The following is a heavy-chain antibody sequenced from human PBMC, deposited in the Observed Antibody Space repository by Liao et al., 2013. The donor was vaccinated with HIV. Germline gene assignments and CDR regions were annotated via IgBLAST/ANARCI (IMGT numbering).Heavy chain of an antibody. CDR1: GGSISSGNYC. CDR2: FCGGEHL. CDR3: ATEYYNSSGYMLFDY. J-gene: IGHJ4*02. V-gene: IGHV4-61*02. D-gene: IGHD2/OR15-2a*01. Sequence: QVQLQESGPGLVKPSQTLSLTCTVSGGSISSGNYCWSWIRQPAGRGLEWVGRFCGGEHLYYNPSLKSRVTISADMSKSQFALRMSSVIAADTAVYYCATEYYNSSGYMLFDYWGQGALVTVSS.